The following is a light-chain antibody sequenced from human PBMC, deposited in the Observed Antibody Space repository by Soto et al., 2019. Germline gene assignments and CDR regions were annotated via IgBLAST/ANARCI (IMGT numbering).Light chain of an antibody. CDR1: QGISSY. CDR2: AAS. V-gene: IGKV1-9*01. CDR3: QQLGIT. J-gene: IGKJ3*01. Sequence: DIQLTQSPSFLSASVGDRVTITCRASQGISSYLAWYQQKPGKAPKLLIYAASTLQSGVPSRFSGSGSGTEFTLTSSSLQPEDFATYYWQQLGITFGPGTKVDIK.